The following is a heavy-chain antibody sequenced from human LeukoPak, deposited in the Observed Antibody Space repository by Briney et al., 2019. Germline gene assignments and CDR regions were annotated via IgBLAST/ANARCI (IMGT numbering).Heavy chain of an antibody. CDR2: INPNSGNT. Sequence: ASVKVSCKASGYTFTSYDINWVRQATGQGLEWMGWINPNSGNTGYAQKFQGRVTMTRNTSISTAYMELSSLRSEDTAVYYCARTVQDYGGTYYYYGMDVWGQGTTVTVSS. V-gene: IGHV1-8*01. J-gene: IGHJ6*02. CDR3: ARTVQDYGGTYYYYGMDV. D-gene: IGHD4-23*01. CDR1: GYTFTSYD.